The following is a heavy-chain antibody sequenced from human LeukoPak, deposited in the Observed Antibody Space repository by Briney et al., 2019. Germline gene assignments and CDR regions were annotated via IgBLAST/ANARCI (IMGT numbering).Heavy chain of an antibody. J-gene: IGHJ4*02. CDR2: IYPGDSDT. CDR1: GYSFINYW. CDR3: ARREGCSSTSCYSHFDY. Sequence: GESLKISCKGSGYSFINYWIGWVRQMPGKGLEWMGIIYPGDSDTRYSPSFQGQVTISADKSISTAYLQWSSLKASDTAMYYCARREGCSSTSCYSHFDYWGQGTLVTVSS. D-gene: IGHD2-2*01. V-gene: IGHV5-51*01.